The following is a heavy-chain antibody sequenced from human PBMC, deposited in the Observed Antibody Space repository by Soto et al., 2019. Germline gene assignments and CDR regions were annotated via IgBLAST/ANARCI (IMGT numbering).Heavy chain of an antibody. V-gene: IGHV3-23*01. D-gene: IGHD6-19*01. CDR2: ISGSGGST. CDR3: AKDVDSSGWYVGGYYGMDV. Sequence: PGGSLRLSCAASGFTFSSYAMSWVRQAPGKGLEWVSAISGSGGSTYYADSVKGRFTISRDNSKNTLYLQMNSLRAEDTAVYYCAKDVDSSGWYVGGYYGMDVWGQGTTVTVSS. J-gene: IGHJ6*02. CDR1: GFTFSSYA.